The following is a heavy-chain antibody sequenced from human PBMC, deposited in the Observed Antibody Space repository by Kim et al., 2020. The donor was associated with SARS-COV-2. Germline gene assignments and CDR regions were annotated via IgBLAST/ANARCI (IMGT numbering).Heavy chain of an antibody. CDR1: GGSISSGSYY. Sequence: SETLSLTCTVSGGSISSGSYYWSWIRQPAGKGLEWIGRIYTSGSTNYNPSLKSRVTISVDTSKNQFSLKLSSVTAADTAVYYCAREVEMATIYDYWGQGTLVTVSS. D-gene: IGHD5-12*01. V-gene: IGHV4-61*02. J-gene: IGHJ4*02. CDR3: AREVEMATIYDY. CDR2: IYTSGST.